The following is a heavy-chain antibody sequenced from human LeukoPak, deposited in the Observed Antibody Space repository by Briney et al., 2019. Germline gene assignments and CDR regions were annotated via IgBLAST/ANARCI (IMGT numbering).Heavy chain of an antibody. CDR1: GFTFSSYA. V-gene: IGHV3-30-3*01. J-gene: IGHJ4*02. CDR3: ARVGQTMVATILVDGPFDY. Sequence: GRSLRLSCAASGFTFSSYAMHWVRQAPGKGLEWVAVISYDGSNKCYADSVKGRFTISRDNSKNTLYLQMNSLRAEDTAVYYCARVGQTMVATILVDGPFDYWGQGTLVTVSS. CDR2: ISYDGSNK. D-gene: IGHD5-12*01.